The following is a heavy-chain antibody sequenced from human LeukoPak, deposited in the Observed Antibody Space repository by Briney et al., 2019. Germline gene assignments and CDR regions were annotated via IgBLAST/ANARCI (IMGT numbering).Heavy chain of an antibody. J-gene: IGHJ4*02. CDR1: GFTFSSYA. Sequence: TGGSLRLSCAASGFTFSSYAMSWVRQAPGKGLEWVSAISGSGGSTYYADSVKGRFTISRDNSKNTLYLQMNGLRAEDTAVYYCAEDSATHIAVAGTGAFDYWGQGTLVTVSS. V-gene: IGHV3-23*01. D-gene: IGHD6-19*01. CDR2: ISGSGGST. CDR3: AEDSATHIAVAGTGAFDY.